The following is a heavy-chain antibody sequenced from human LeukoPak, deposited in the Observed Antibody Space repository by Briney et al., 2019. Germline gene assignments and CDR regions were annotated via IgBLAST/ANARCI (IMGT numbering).Heavy chain of an antibody. CDR3: TRSVRGTFDY. J-gene: IGHJ4*02. CDR2: IRSKAYGGTT. CDR1: GFTFGDYA. V-gene: IGHV3-49*04. Sequence: PGGSLRLSCTASGFTFGDYAMSWVRQAPGKGLEWVGFIRSKAYGGTTEYAASVKGRFTISRDDSKSIAYLQMNSLKTEDTAVYHCTRSVRGTFDYWGQGTLVTVSS. D-gene: IGHD1-7*01.